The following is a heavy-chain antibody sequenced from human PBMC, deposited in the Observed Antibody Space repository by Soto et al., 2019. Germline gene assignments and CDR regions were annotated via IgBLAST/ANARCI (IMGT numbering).Heavy chain of an antibody. D-gene: IGHD1-1*01. V-gene: IGHV1-18*01. CDR3: ASHRSPAGNVP. J-gene: IGHJ5*02. Sequence: ASAKVSSKTSGDTFTSYGISWVRQAPGQVLDWMGWISAYNGNKNYAQELQGRVTMTTDTSTSTAYMELRSLRSDDTAVYYGASHRSPAGNVPWAQRSLVPVS. CDR1: GDTFTSYG. CDR2: ISAYNGNK.